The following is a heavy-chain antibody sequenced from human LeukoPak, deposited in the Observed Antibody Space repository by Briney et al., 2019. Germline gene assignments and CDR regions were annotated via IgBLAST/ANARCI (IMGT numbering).Heavy chain of an antibody. Sequence: SVKVSCKASGGTFSSYAISWVRQAPGQGLEWMGGIIPIFGTANYAQKFQGRVTITADESTSTAYMELSSLRSEDTAVYYCARDDYDYVWGSYRETHYFDYWGQGTLVTVSS. V-gene: IGHV1-69*13. CDR2: IIPIFGTA. CDR3: ARDDYDYVWGSYRETHYFDY. CDR1: GGTFSSYA. J-gene: IGHJ4*02. D-gene: IGHD3-16*02.